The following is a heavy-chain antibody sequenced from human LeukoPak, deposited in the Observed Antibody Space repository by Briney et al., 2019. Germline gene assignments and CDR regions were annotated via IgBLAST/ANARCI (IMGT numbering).Heavy chain of an antibody. CDR3: ARGLERWYYNY. CDR1: GGSFSGYY. Sequence: SETLSLTCAVYGGSFSGYYWNWIRQPPGKGLEWIGEINHSGNTNYNPSLKSRVTISVDTSKNQFSLKLSSVTAADTAVYYCARGLERWYYNYGGQGTLVTVSS. D-gene: IGHD1-1*01. V-gene: IGHV4-34*01. CDR2: INHSGNT. J-gene: IGHJ4*02.